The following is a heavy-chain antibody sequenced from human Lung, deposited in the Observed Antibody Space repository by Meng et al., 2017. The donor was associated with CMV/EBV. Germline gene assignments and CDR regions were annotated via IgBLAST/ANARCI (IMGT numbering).Heavy chain of an antibody. Sequence: CKVSGYTLTELSIHWVRQAPGRGLEWMGGFDPEDGEKIYAQKFQGRVTMTEDTSTDTAYMELSSLRSEDTAVYYCATGSGWYAPMDYWGQGTLVTVSS. CDR3: ATGSGWYAPMDY. CDR1: GYTLTELS. J-gene: IGHJ4*02. V-gene: IGHV1-24*01. CDR2: FDPEDGEK. D-gene: IGHD6-19*01.